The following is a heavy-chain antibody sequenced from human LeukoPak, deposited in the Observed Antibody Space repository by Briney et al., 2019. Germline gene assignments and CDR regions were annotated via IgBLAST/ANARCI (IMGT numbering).Heavy chain of an antibody. CDR2: INHSGST. CDR3: ARGGDILTGLTYYYGMDV. D-gene: IGHD3-9*01. J-gene: IGHJ6*02. Sequence: PSEILSLTCAVYGGSFSGYYWSWIRQPPGKGLEWIGEINHSGSTNYNPSLKSRVTISVDTSKNQFSLKLSSVTAADTAVYYCARGGDILTGLTYYYGMDVWGQGTTVTVSS. V-gene: IGHV4-34*01. CDR1: GGSFSGYY.